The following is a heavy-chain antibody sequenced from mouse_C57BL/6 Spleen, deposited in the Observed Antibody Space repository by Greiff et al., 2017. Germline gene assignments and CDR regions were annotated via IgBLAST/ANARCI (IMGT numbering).Heavy chain of an antibody. V-gene: IGHV1-82*01. CDR2: IYPGDGDT. J-gene: IGHJ3*01. D-gene: IGHD3-3*01. CDR1: GYAFSSSW. CDR3: ARSGAGEAWLAY. Sequence: VQLQQSGPELVKPGASVKISCKASGYAFSSSWMNWVKQRPGKGLEWIGRIYPGDGDTNYNGKFKGKATLTADQSSSTAYMQLSSLTSEDSAVYFCARSGAGEAWLAYWGQGTLVTVSA.